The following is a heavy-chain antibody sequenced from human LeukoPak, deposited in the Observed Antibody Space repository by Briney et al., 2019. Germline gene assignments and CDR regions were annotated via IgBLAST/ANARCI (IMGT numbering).Heavy chain of an antibody. J-gene: IGHJ5*02. CDR1: GSSFTSYW. Sequence: GESLEISCKGSGSSFTSYWIGWVRQLPGKGLEWMGIIYPGDSDTRYSPSFQGQVTISADKSISTAYLQWSSLKASDTAMYYCARTRMVRGASNWFDPWGQGTLVTVSS. CDR3: ARTRMVRGASNWFDP. V-gene: IGHV5-51*01. D-gene: IGHD3-10*01. CDR2: IYPGDSDT.